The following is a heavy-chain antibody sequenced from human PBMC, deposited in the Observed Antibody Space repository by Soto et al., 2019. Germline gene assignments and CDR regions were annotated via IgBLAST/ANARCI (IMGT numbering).Heavy chain of an antibody. J-gene: IGHJ4*02. D-gene: IGHD3-22*01. CDR2: INHSGST. CDR3: ARGRYYDSSGYYYFDY. CDR1: GASFSGYY. V-gene: IGHV4-34*01. Sequence: ETLSLTCSVYGASFSGYYWSWIRQPPGKGLEWIGEINHSGSTNYNPSLKSRVTISVDTSKNQFSLKLSSVTAADTAVYYCARGRYYDSSGYYYFDYWGQGTLVTVSS.